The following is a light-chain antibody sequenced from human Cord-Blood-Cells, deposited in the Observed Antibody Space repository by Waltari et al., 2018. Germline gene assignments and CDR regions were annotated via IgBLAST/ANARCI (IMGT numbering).Light chain of an antibody. V-gene: IGLV2-14*01. CDR3: SSYTSSSTNWV. Sequence: QSALTQPASVSGSPGQSITIPCPGTSSDVGGYNYVSWYQQHPGKAPKLMIYDVSNRPSGVSNRFSGSKSGNTASLTISGLQAEDEADYYCSSYTSSSTNWVFGGGTKLTVL. CDR2: DVS. CDR1: SSDVGGYNY. J-gene: IGLJ3*02.